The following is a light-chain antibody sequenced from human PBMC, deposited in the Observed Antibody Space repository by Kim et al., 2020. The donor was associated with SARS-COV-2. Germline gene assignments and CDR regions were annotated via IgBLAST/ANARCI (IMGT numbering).Light chain of an antibody. CDR2: DVS. V-gene: IGLV2-14*01. Sequence: QSALTQPDSVSGSPGQSITISCTGTSSDVGGYNYVSWYQQHPGKAPKLMIYDVSKRPSGVSNRFSGSKSGNTASLTISGLQAEDEADYYCSSYTSSSTSLYVFGTGTKVTVL. CDR1: SSDVGGYNY. J-gene: IGLJ1*01. CDR3: SSYTSSSTSLYV.